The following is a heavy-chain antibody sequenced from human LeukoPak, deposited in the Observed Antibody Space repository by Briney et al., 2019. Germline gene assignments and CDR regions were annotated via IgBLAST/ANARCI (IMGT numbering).Heavy chain of an antibody. D-gene: IGHD3-9*01. CDR1: GVTFSSYA. Sequence: GRSLRLSCAGSGVTFSSYAMQWVRQAPGKGLEWVAVIPSDGSNKYYADSVKGRFTISKDNSKSTLYLQMNSLRPEDSAVYYCARDQDALTGNGAFDIWGRGTMVTVSS. V-gene: IGHV3-30-3*01. J-gene: IGHJ3*02. CDR2: IPSDGSNK. CDR3: ARDQDALTGNGAFDI.